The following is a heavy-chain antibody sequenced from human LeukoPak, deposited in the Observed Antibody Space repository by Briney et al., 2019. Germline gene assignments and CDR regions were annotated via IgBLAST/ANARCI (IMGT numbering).Heavy chain of an antibody. V-gene: IGHV3-23*01. J-gene: IGHJ4*02. D-gene: IGHD3-22*01. Sequence: GGSLRLSCAASGFTFSSYGMSWVRQAPGKGLEWVSAISGSGGSTYYADSVKGRFTISRDNSKNTLYLRMNSLRAEDTAVYYCAKVMDYYDSSPFDYWGQGTLVTVSS. CDR1: GFTFSSYG. CDR3: AKVMDYYDSSPFDY. CDR2: ISGSGGST.